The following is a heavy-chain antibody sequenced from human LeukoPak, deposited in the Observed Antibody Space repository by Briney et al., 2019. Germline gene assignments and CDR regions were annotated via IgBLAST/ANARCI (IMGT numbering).Heavy chain of an antibody. Sequence: HGGSLRLSCEASGFTFSSYRMSWVRQAPGKGLEWVANIKTDGSEKYYVDSVKGRFTISRDNAKNSLYLQMNSLRAEDTAVYCCARDYTGYFPWGQGTLVIVSS. CDR1: GFTFSSYR. J-gene: IGHJ5*02. CDR3: ARDYTGYFP. D-gene: IGHD3-9*01. CDR2: IKTDGSEK. V-gene: IGHV3-7*03.